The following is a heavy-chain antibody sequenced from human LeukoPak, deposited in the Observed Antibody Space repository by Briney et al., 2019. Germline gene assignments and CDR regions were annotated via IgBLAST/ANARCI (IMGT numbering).Heavy chain of an antibody. V-gene: IGHV1-69*13. CDR2: IIPIFGTA. J-gene: IGHJ6*03. Sequence: GASVKVSCKASGGTFSSYAISWVRQAPGQGLEWMGGIIPIFGTANYAQKFQGRVTITADESTSTAYMELSSLRSDDTAVYYCARGYGNYYYYYMDVWGKGTTVTVSS. CDR3: ARGYGNYYYYYMDV. CDR1: GGTFSSYA. D-gene: IGHD4-17*01.